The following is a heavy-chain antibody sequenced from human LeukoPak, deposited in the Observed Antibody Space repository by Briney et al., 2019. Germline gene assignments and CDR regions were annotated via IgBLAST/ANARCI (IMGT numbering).Heavy chain of an antibody. CDR2: IDPNSGGT. CDR1: GYTFTNYG. CDR3: ARGRGTTMVRGVITNYFDL. V-gene: IGHV1-2*02. J-gene: IGHJ2*01. Sequence: ASVKVSCTAPGYTFTNYGISWVRQAPGQGLEWMGWIDPNSGGTNYAQKFLGSVTMTGDTSINTAFMELSRLRSDDTAIYYCARGRGTTMVRGVITNYFDLWGRGSLVTVSS. D-gene: IGHD3-10*01.